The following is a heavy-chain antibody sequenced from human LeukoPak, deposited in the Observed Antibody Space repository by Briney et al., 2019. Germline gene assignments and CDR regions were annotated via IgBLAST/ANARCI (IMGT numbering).Heavy chain of an antibody. V-gene: IGHV3-23*01. J-gene: IGHJ4*02. Sequence: GGSLRLSCAASGFTFSSYAMSWVRQAPGKGLEWVSAISGSGGSTYYADSVKGRFTISRDNSKNTLYLQMNSLRAEDTAVYYCARIMVRGVYFGYWGQGTLVTVSS. CDR1: GFTFSSYA. D-gene: IGHD3-10*01. CDR2: ISGSGGST. CDR3: ARIMVRGVYFGY.